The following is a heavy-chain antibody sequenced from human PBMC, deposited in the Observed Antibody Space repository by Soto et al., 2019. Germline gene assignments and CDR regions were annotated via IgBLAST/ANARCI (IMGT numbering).Heavy chain of an antibody. J-gene: IGHJ6*03. D-gene: IGHD2-15*01. Sequence: PSETLSLTCTVSGGSISSYYWSWIRQPPGKGLEWIGYIYYSGSTNYNPSLKSRVTISVDTSKNQFSQKLSSVTAADTAVYYCARESSDCSGGSCYAIDNYYMDVWGKETTVTVSS. V-gene: IGHV4-59*01. CDR3: ARESSDCSGGSCYAIDNYYMDV. CDR2: IYYSGST. CDR1: GGSISSYY.